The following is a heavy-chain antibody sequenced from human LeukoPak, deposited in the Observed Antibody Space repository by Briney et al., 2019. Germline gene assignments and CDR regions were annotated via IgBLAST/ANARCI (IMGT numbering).Heavy chain of an antibody. D-gene: IGHD3-10*01. CDR2: IYYSGST. Sequence: PSETLSLTCTVSGGSISSSSYYWGWIRQPPGKGLEWIGSIYYSGSTYYNPSLKSRVTISVDTSKNQFSLKLSSVTAVDTAVYYCARRSKRRFGPGLTDYYYYGMDVWGQGTTVTVSS. CDR3: ARRSKRRFGPGLTDYYYYGMDV. J-gene: IGHJ6*02. CDR1: GGSISSSSYY. V-gene: IGHV4-39*07.